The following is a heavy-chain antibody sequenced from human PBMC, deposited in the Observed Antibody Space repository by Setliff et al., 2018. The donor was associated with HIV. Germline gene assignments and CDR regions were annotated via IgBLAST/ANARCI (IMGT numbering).Heavy chain of an antibody. J-gene: IGHJ6*02. CDR3: ARDHCSSSGCYEYSYYGMDV. V-gene: IGHV3-49*04. CDR2: IRSEAYGGTT. Sequence: GGSLRLSCTASGFTFGDYTMSWVRQAPGKGLEWVGLIRSEAYGGTTEYAASVKGRFTISRDDSKSIAYLQMNSPKTEDTAVYYCARDHCSSSGCYEYSYYGMDVWGQGTTVTVSS. D-gene: IGHD2-2*01. CDR1: GFTFGDYT.